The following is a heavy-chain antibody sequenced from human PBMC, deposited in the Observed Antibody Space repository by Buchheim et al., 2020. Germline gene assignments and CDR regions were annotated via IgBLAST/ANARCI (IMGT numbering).Heavy chain of an antibody. CDR2: IYYSGST. D-gene: IGHD6-13*01. CDR3: ARAGGGYSSSWYMQWLVRGYFDY. CDR1: GGSISSDGYY. J-gene: IGHJ4*02. Sequence: QVQLQESGPGLVKPSQTLSLTCTVSGGSISSDGYYWSWIRQHPGKGLEWIGYIYYSGSTYYNPSLKSRVTISVDTSKNQFSLKLSSVTAADTAVYYCARAGGGYSSSWYMQWLVRGYFDYWGQGTL. V-gene: IGHV4-31*03.